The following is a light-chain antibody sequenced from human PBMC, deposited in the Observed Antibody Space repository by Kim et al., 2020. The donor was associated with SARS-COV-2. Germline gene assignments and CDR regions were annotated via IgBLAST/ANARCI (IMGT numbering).Light chain of an antibody. CDR1: VLAKKY. V-gene: IGLV3-27*01. CDR2: KDS. J-gene: IGLJ3*02. Sequence: SVSTGQTARITCSGAVLAKKYARWFQQKPGQAPVLVIYKDSERPSGIPERFSGSSSGTTVTLTISGAQVEDEADYYCYSAADNNGVFGGGTKLTVL. CDR3: YSAADNNGV.